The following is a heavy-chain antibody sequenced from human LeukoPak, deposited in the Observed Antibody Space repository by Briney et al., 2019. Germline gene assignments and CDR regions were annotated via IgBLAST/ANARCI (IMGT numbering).Heavy chain of an antibody. D-gene: IGHD3-22*01. CDR3: ARDKPPPYFYDSSGIFDY. V-gene: IGHV3-33*08. CDR1: GFTFSSYG. Sequence: GRSLRLSCAASGFTFSSYGMHWVRQAPGKGLEWVAVIWYDGSNKYYADSVKGRFTISRDNSKNTLYLQMNSLRAEDTAVYYCARDKPPPYFYDSSGIFDYWGQGTLVTVSS. J-gene: IGHJ4*02. CDR2: IWYDGSNK.